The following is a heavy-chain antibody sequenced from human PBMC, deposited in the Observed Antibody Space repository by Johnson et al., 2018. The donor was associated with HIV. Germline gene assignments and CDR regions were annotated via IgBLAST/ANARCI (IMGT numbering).Heavy chain of an antibody. V-gene: IGHV3-20*04. J-gene: IGHJ3*02. CDR3: AREDCSSTRCSDWDSAFDI. Sequence: VQLVESGGGVVQPGRSLRLSCAASGFTFDDYGMSWVRQAPGKGLEWVSGINWNGGSTGYADSVKGRFTISRDNAKNSLYLQMNSLRAGDTAVYYCAREDCSSTRCSDWDSAFDIWGQGTMVTVSS. CDR1: GFTFDDYG. CDR2: INWNGGST. D-gene: IGHD2-2*01.